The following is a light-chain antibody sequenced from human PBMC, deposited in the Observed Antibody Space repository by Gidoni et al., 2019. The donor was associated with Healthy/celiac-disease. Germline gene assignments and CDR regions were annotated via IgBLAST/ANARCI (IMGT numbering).Light chain of an antibody. V-gene: IGKV3-11*01. CDR2: DAS. Sequence: EIVLTQSPATLSLSPGERATLSYRASQSVSSYLAWYQQKPGQAPRLLIYDASSGSGTDFTLTISSLEPEDFAVYYCQHRNTLGQGTKLEIK. CDR1: QSVSSY. J-gene: IGKJ2*01. CDR3: QHRNT.